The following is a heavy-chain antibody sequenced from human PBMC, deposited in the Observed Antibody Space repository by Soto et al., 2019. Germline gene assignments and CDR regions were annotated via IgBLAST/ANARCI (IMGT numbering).Heavy chain of an antibody. V-gene: IGHV3-15*07. J-gene: IGHJ4*02. Sequence: EVQLVESGGGLVKPGGSLRLSCAASGFTFSNAWMNWVRQAPGKGLEWVGRIKSKTDGGTTDYAAPVKGRFTISRXXSKNTLYLQMNSLKTEDTAVYYCTTATLRYSYGDYWGQGTLVTVSS. CDR3: TTATLRYSYGDY. CDR2: IKSKTDGGTT. D-gene: IGHD5-18*01. CDR1: GFTFSNAW.